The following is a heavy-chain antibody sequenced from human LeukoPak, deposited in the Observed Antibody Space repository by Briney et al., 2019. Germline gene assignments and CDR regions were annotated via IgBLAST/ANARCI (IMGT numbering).Heavy chain of an antibody. CDR3: ASTTYGDYALSPPDY. CDR2: INPNSGGT. D-gene: IGHD4-17*01. CDR1: GYPFTGHY. Sequence: ASVKVSCKASGYPFTGHYMHWVRQAPGQGLEWMGWINPNSGGTNYAQRFQGRVTMTRDTSISTAYMELSRLRSDDTAVYYCASTTYGDYALSPPDYWGQGTLVTVSS. V-gene: IGHV1-2*02. J-gene: IGHJ4*02.